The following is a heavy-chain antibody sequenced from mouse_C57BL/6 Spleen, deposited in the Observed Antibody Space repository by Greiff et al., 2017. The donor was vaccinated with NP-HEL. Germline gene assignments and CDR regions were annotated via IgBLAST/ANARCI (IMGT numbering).Heavy chain of an antibody. CDR3: ARSYYSGSSHDY. CDR2: ISSGSSTI. V-gene: IGHV5-17*01. J-gene: IGHJ2*01. CDR1: GFTFSDYG. Sequence: EVQLQQSGGGLVKPGGSLKLSCAASGFTFSDYGMHWVRQAPEKGLEWVAYISSGSSTIYYADTVKGRFTISRDNAKNTLFLQMTSLRSEDTAMYYCARSYYSGSSHDYWGQGTTLTVSS. D-gene: IGHD1-1*01.